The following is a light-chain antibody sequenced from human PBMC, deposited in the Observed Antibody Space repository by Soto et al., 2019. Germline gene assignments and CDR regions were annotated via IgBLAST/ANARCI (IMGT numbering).Light chain of an antibody. CDR3: QQYDSRPFT. CDR2: GAS. V-gene: IGKV3-15*01. Sequence: EIVMTQSPVTLSVSPGETATLSCRASQSVSRNLAWYQQKPGQAPRLLIYGASIKATGISARFSGSGSGTEFTLTISYLQSEDFAVYYCQQYDSRPFTFGTGTKVDIK. J-gene: IGKJ3*01. CDR1: QSVSRN.